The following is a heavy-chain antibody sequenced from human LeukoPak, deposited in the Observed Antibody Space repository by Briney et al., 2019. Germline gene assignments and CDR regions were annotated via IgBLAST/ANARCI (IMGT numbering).Heavy chain of an antibody. CDR2: IYYSGST. V-gene: IGHV4-39*01. CDR3: ARILMTYYYGSGSYSLDYFDY. CDR1: GGSISSSSYY. Sequence: SETLSLTCTVSGGSISSSSYYWGWIRQPPGKGLEWIGSIYYSGSTYYNPSLKSRATISVDTSKNQFSLKLSSVTAADTAVYYCARILMTYYYGSGSYSLDYFDYWGQGTLVTVSS. D-gene: IGHD3-10*01. J-gene: IGHJ4*02.